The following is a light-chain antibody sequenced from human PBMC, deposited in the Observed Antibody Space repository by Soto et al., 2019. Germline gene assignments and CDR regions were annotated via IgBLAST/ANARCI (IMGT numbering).Light chain of an antibody. CDR3: SSYTSSSTLV. V-gene: IGLV2-14*03. CDR2: VVS. J-gene: IGLJ2*01. Sequence: QSVLTQPASVSGSPGQSITISCTGTSNDVGSYDYVSWYQQHPGKAPKLIIYVVSNRPSGVSTRFSGSKSGNTASLTISGLQAEDEADYYCSSYTSSSTLVFGGGTKVTVL. CDR1: SNDVGSYDY.